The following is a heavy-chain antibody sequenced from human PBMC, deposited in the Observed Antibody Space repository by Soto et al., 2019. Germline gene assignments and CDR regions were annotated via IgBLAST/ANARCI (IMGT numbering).Heavy chain of an antibody. CDR1: GYIFSRFD. CDR2: ISTKNGNT. CDR3: ARESSYSSSWYHYYGMDV. D-gene: IGHD6-13*01. V-gene: IGHV1-18*01. J-gene: IGHJ6*02. Sequence: QVQLVQSGDEAKKPGASVKVSCKASGYIFSRFDISWVRQAPGQGLEWMGWISTKNGNTDYAQNVQGRVTMTTDTXTXTXXMELRSLRSDDTAIYYCARESSYSSSWYHYYGMDVWGQGTTVTVSS.